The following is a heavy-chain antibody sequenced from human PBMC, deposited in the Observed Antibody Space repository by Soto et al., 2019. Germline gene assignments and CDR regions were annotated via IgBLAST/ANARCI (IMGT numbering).Heavy chain of an antibody. J-gene: IGHJ4*02. CDR1: GDSITSYY. CDR3: AIVGDSGYYWYFDY. D-gene: IGHD3-22*01. V-gene: IGHV4-4*07. CDR2: VFSSGTT. Sequence: PSETLSLTCTVSGDSITSYYWTWIRQAAGKRLECIGRVFSSGTTNYNPSLKSRATMSVDTSKNQLSLKLTSVTAADTAVYYCAIVGDSGYYWYFDYWGQGALVTVSS.